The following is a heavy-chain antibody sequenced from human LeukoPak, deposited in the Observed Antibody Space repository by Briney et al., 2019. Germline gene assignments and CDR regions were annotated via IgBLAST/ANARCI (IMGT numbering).Heavy chain of an antibody. V-gene: IGHV3-23*01. D-gene: IGHD6-19*01. CDR1: GFTFSSYA. J-gene: IGHJ4*02. CDR2: ISGSGANT. Sequence: GASLRLSCAASGFTFSSYAMNWVRQAPGKGLEWLSAISGSGANTYYADSVKGRFTISRDNSKNTMLYLQMNSLRAEDTAIYYCAKRGSGWDYFDYWGQGTLVTVSS. CDR3: AKRGSGWDYFDY.